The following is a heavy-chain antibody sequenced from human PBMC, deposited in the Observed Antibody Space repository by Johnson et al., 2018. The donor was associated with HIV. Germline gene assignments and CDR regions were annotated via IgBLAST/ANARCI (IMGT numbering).Heavy chain of an antibody. J-gene: IGHJ3*02. V-gene: IGHV3-7*02. D-gene: IGHD1-26*01. Sequence: VQLVESGGGVVRPGGSLRLSCAASGFTFNNYWMSWVRQAPGKGLEWVAKIKQDGSEKYYVDSVRGRFTISRDNAKNSLFLQMNSLRAEDTAVYYCAKAEGATSAFDIWGQGTMVTVSS. CDR3: AKAEGATSAFDI. CDR2: IKQDGSEK. CDR1: GFTFNNYW.